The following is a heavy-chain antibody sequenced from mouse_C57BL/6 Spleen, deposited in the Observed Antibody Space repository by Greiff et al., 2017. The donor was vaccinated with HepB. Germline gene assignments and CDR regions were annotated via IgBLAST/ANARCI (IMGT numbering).Heavy chain of an antibody. D-gene: IGHD2-1*01. CDR1: GFTFTDYY. CDR2: IRNKANGYTT. CDR3: ARYYGNYYFDY. Sequence: EVKLVESGGGLVQPGGSLSLSCAASGFTFTDYYMSWVRQPPGKALEWLGFIRNKANGYTTEYSASVKGRFTISRDNSQSILYLQMNALRAEDSATYYCARYYGNYYFDYWGQGTTLTVSS. V-gene: IGHV7-3*01. J-gene: IGHJ2*01.